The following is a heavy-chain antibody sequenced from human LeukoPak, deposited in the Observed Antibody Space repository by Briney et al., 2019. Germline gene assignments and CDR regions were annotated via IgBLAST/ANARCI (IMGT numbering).Heavy chain of an antibody. D-gene: IGHD3-3*01. J-gene: IGHJ4*02. Sequence: GASVKVSCKLSGNTLRELPIQWVRQAGGKGLEWMAGFDPVNAEIVYAQKFQGRVTMTEDSSTNTAYLELTSLTSDDTALYYCATRGSDFWSGFDYWGQGTQVTVSS. CDR1: GNTLRELP. CDR3: ATRGSDFWSGFDY. CDR2: FDPVNAEI. V-gene: IGHV1-24*01.